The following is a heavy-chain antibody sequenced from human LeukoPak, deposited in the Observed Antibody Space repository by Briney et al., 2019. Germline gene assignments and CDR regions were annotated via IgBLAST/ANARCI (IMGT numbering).Heavy chain of an antibody. V-gene: IGHV4-39*01. CDR1: GGSISSSSYY. CDR3: ARHSRFLEWLSPGYAFDI. J-gene: IGHJ3*02. D-gene: IGHD3-3*01. Sequence: SETLSLTCTVSGGSISSSSYYWGWIRQPPGKGLEWIGSIYYSGSTYYNPSLKSRVTISVDTSKNQFSLKLSSVTAADTAVYYSARHSRFLEWLSPGYAFDIWGQGTMVTVSS. CDR2: IYYSGST.